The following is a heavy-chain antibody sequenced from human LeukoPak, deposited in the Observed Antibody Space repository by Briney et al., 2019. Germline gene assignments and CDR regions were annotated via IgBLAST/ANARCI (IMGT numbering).Heavy chain of an antibody. CDR1: GFTFSNAW. D-gene: IGHD6-13*01. CDR2: IKSKTDGGTT. V-gene: IGHV3-15*01. Sequence: GGSLRLSCAASGFTFSNAWMSWVRQAPGKGLEWVGRIKSKTDGGTTDYAAPVKGRFTISRDDSKNTLYLQMNSLKTEDTAVYYCTTESGVLAAADWFDPWGQGTLVT. J-gene: IGHJ5*02. CDR3: TTESGVLAAADWFDP.